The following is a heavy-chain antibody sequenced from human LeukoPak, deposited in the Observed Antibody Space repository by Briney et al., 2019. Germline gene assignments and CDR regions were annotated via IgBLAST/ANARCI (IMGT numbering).Heavy chain of an antibody. V-gene: IGHV4-59*01. Sequence: SETLSLTCTVSGGSIKYYYWSWIRQPPGKGLEWIGYIYYSGSANYNPSLKSRVSISVDTSKNHFSLKLSSVTAADTAVYYCARATQGAFDIWGQGTMVSVSS. CDR2: IYYSGSA. CDR1: GGSIKYYY. CDR3: ARATQGAFDI. J-gene: IGHJ3*02.